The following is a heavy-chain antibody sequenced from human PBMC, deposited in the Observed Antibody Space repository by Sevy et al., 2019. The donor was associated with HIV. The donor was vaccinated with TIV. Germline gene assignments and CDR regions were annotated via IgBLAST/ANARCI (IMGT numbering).Heavy chain of an antibody. J-gene: IGHJ4*02. Sequence: GESLKISCAASGFTFSSYSMNWVRQAPGKGLEWVSSISSSSSYIYYADSVKGRFTISRDNAKNSLYLQMNSLRAEDTAVYYCAMHSSGWYYFDYWGQGTLVTVSS. CDR2: ISSSSSYI. CDR1: GFTFSSYS. V-gene: IGHV3-21*01. CDR3: AMHSSGWYYFDY. D-gene: IGHD6-19*01.